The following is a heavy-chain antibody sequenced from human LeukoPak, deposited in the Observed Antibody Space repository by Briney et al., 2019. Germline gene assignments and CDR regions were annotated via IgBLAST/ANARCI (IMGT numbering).Heavy chain of an antibody. D-gene: IGHD1-26*01. Sequence: ASVKVSCKGSTYTLSELSMHRVRQAPGKGLEWMGGFDPEDGETIYAQKFQGRVTMTEDTSTDTAYMELSRLRSEDTAVYYCATAGYSETYYLLFDYWGQGTLVTVSS. J-gene: IGHJ4*02. V-gene: IGHV1-24*01. CDR2: FDPEDGET. CDR3: ATAGYSETYYLLFDY. CDR1: TYTLSELS.